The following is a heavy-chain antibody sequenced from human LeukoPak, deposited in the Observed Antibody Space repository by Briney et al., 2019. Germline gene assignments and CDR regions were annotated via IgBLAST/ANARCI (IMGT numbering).Heavy chain of an antibody. CDR2: ISSTSSTI. V-gene: IGHV3-48*02. Sequence: GGSLRLSCAASGFIFSSFGMNWVRQAPGKGLEWVSYISSTSSTIYYADSVKGRFTISRDNAKNSLYLRMNSLRDEDTALYYCARGGGSIRHSYYYYVDVWGKGTTVTVSS. D-gene: IGHD2-15*01. CDR3: ARGGGSIRHSYYYYVDV. CDR1: GFIFSSFG. J-gene: IGHJ6*03.